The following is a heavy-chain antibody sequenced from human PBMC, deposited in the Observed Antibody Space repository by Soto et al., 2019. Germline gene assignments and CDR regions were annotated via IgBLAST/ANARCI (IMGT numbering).Heavy chain of an antibody. J-gene: IGHJ4*01. CDR1: GYSFTSYW. CDR3: ARQGFYGSGRRSSNFDD. Sequence: GESLKISCKGSGYSFTSYWIGWVRQMAGKGLEWMGIIYPGDSDTRYSPSFQGQVTISADKSISTAYLQWSSLKASDTAMYYCARQGFYGSGRRSSNFDDWGQGTLVTVSS. CDR2: IYPGDSDT. D-gene: IGHD3-10*01. V-gene: IGHV5-51*01.